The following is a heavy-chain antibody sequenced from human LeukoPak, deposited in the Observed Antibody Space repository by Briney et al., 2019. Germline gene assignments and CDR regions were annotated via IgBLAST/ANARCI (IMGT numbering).Heavy chain of an antibody. CDR1: GDSINSGGHY. CDR2: IYYSGST. J-gene: IGHJ3*02. CDR3: ARAGHPYYPEWWAFDI. V-gene: IGHV4-30-4*08. Sequence: PSETLSLTCTVSGDSINSGGHYWSWIRQPPGKGLEWIGYIYYSGSTYYNPSLKSRVTISVDTSKNQFSLKLSSVTAADTAVYYCARAGHPYYPEWWAFDIWGQGTMVTVSS. D-gene: IGHD2-15*01.